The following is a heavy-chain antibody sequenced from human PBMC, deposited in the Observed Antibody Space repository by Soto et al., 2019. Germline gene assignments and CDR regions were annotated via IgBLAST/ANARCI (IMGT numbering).Heavy chain of an antibody. Sequence: SETLSLTCTVSGGSISNYYWSWIRQPPGKGLEWIGYIYYSGSTYYNPSLKSRVTISVDTSKNQFSLKLSSVTAADTAVYYCARAVGYSYGYFLPWFDPWGQGTLVTVSS. CDR3: ARAVGYSYGYFLPWFDP. D-gene: IGHD5-18*01. V-gene: IGHV4-59*08. CDR2: IYYSGST. J-gene: IGHJ5*02. CDR1: GGSISNYY.